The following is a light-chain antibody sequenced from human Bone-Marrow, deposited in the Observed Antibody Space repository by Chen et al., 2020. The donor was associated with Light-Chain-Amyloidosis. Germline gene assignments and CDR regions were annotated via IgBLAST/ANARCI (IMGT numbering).Light chain of an antibody. CDR1: QDIGDW. CDR2: KAS. J-gene: IGKJ2*01. CDR3: QQYKSYTFT. Sequence: DIRMTQSPPTLSASGGDRVTITCRASQDIGDWLAWFQQKPGKAPNLLIYKASNLQRGVPSRFTGSGSGTEFTLTIDSLQPDDFALYFCQQYKSYTFTFGQGTQL. V-gene: IGKV1-5*03.